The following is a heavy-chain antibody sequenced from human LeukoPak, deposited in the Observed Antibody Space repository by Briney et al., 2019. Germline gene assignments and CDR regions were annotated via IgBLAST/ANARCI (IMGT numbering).Heavy chain of an antibody. V-gene: IGHV3-23*01. Sequence: GGSLRLSCAASGFTFSSYAMNWVRQTPGEGLEWVSAISGSGGSTYYADSVKGRFTISRDNSKNTLYLPMHTLRAEDPAVYYCAKGDTSTLTTLSDYWGQGTLVTVSS. CDR1: GFTFSSYA. CDR3: AKGDTSTLTTLSDY. CDR2: ISGSGGST. J-gene: IGHJ4*02. D-gene: IGHD4-17*01.